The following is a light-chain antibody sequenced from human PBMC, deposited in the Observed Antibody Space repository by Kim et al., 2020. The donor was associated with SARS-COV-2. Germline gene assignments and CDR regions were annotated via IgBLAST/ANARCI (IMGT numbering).Light chain of an antibody. CDR1: KLGDKY. CDR3: QAWDSSTHVV. J-gene: IGLJ2*01. CDR2: QDS. V-gene: IGLV3-1*01. Sequence: SYELTQPPSVSVSPGQTASITCSGDKLGDKYACWYQQKPGQSPVLVIYQDSKRLSGIPERFSGSNSGNTATLTISGTQAMDEADYYCQAWDSSTHVV.